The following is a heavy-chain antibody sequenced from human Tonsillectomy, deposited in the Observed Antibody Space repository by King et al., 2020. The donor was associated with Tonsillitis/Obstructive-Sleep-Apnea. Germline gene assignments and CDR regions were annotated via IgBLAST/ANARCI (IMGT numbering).Heavy chain of an antibody. Sequence: VQLQESGPGLVKPSETLSLTCTVSGGSISSYYWSWIRQPPGKGLEWIGYIYYSGSTNYNPSLKSRVTISVDTSKNQFSLTLSSVTAADTAVYYCARAGDDILTGYDHNWFDPWGQGTLVTVSS. D-gene: IGHD3-9*01. CDR1: GGSISSYY. J-gene: IGHJ5*02. V-gene: IGHV4-59*01. CDR2: IYYSGST. CDR3: ARAGDDILTGYDHNWFDP.